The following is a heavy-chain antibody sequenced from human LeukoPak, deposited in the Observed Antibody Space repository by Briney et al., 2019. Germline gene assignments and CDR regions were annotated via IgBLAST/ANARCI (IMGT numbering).Heavy chain of an antibody. D-gene: IGHD3-22*01. J-gene: IGHJ4*02. Sequence: GGSLRLSCAASGFTFSDYYMSWIRQAPGKGLEWVSAISGSGGSTYYADSVKGRFTISRDNSKNTLYLQMNSLRAEDTAVYYCAKSDDSSGYYYGYFDYWGQGTLVTVSS. CDR3: AKSDDSSGYYYGYFDY. V-gene: IGHV3-23*01. CDR2: ISGSGGST. CDR1: GFTFSDYY.